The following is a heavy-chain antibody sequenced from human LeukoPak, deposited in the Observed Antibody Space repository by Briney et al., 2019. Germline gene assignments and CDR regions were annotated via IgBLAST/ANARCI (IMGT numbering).Heavy chain of an antibody. CDR2: IYYSGST. CDR3: ARDDHRYEEWLRFHPFFDY. D-gene: IGHD5-12*01. J-gene: IGHJ4*02. CDR1: GGSISSSSYY. V-gene: IGHV4-39*07. Sequence: SETLSLTCTVSGGSISSSSYYWGWIRQPPGKGLEWIGSIYYSGSTYYNPSLKSRVTISVDTSKNQFSLKLSSVTAADTAVYYCARDDHRYEEWLRFHPFFDYWGQGTLVTVSS.